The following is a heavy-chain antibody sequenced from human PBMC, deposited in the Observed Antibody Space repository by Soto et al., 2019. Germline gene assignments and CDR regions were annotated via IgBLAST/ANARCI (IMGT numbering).Heavy chain of an antibody. V-gene: IGHV1-3*01. CDR2: INAGNGNT. CDR3: ARHQSGSSSPDFDY. D-gene: IGHD6-13*01. CDR1: GYTFTSYA. J-gene: IGHJ4*02. Sequence: ASVKVSCKASGYTFTSYAMHWLRQAPGQRLEWMGWINAGNGNTKYSQKFQGRVTITRDTSASTAYMELSSLRSEDTAVYYCARHQSGSSSPDFDYWGQGTLVTVSS.